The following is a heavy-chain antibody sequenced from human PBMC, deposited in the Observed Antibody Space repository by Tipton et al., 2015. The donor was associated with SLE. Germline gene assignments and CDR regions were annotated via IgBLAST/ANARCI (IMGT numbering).Heavy chain of an antibody. V-gene: IGHV3-21*01. CDR3: ARALPYYDFWSGYSYYFDY. D-gene: IGHD3-3*01. Sequence: SLRLSCAASGFTFSSYSMNWVRQAPGKGLEWVSSISSSSSRIYYADSVKGRFTISRDNAKNSLYLQMNSLRAEDTAVYYCARALPYYDFWSGYSYYFDYWGQGTLVTVSS. J-gene: IGHJ4*02. CDR2: ISSSSSRI. CDR1: GFTFSSYS.